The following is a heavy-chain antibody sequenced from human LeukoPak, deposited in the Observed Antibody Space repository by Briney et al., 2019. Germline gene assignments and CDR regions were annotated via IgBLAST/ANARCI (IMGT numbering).Heavy chain of an antibody. V-gene: IGHV3-7*01. Sequence: PGGSLRLTCAASAFTFSSYWMSWVRQAPAKGLEWVANIKQDGSEKYYVDSVKGRFTISRDNAKNSLYLQMNSLRAEDTAVYYCAREGCSGGSCYDDYWGQGTLVTVSS. CDR1: AFTFSSYW. CDR2: IKQDGSEK. D-gene: IGHD2-15*01. CDR3: AREGCSGGSCYDDY. J-gene: IGHJ4*02.